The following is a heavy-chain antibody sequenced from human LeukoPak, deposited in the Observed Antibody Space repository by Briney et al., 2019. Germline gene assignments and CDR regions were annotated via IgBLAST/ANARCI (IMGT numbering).Heavy chain of an antibody. CDR2: INHSGST. D-gene: IGHD6-19*01. CDR3: ARGFSRGWPYYYGMDV. J-gene: IGHJ6*02. Sequence: PSETLSLTCAVYGGSFSGYYWSWIRQPPGKGLEWIGEINHSGSTNYNPSLKSRVTISVDTSKNQSSLKLSSVTAADTAVYYCARGFSRGWPYYYGMDVWGQGTTVTVSS. V-gene: IGHV4-34*01. CDR1: GGSFSGYY.